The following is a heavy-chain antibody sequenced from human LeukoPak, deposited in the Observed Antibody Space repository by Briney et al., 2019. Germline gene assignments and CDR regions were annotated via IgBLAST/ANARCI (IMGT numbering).Heavy chain of an antibody. V-gene: IGHV4-59*12. CDR3: ARDFLQGVRGNTGGSFDY. D-gene: IGHD3-10*01. Sequence: SETLSLTCTVSGGSISSYYWSWIRQPPGKGLEWIGYIYYSGSTNYNPSLKSRATISVDTSTNQFSLKLSSVTAADTAVYFCARDFLQGVRGNTGGSFDYWGQGTLVTVSS. J-gene: IGHJ4*02. CDR2: IYYSGST. CDR1: GGSISSYY.